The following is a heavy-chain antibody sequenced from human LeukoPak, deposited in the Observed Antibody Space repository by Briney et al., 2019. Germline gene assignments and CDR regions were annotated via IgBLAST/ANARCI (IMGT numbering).Heavy chain of an antibody. CDR1: GFTVSRNY. CDR2: IYSGGST. Sequence: GGSLRLSCAASGFTVSRNYMNWVRQAPGKGLEWVSVIYSGGSTYYADSVKGRFTISRDNSKNTLYLQMDSLRAEDTAVYYCASDGIAVAGGWAEFDYWGQGTLVTVSS. D-gene: IGHD6-19*01. J-gene: IGHJ4*02. V-gene: IGHV3-53*01. CDR3: ASDGIAVAGGWAEFDY.